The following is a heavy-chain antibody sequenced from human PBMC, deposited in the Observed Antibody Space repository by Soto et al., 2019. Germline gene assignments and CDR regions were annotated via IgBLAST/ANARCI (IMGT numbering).Heavy chain of an antibody. CDR3: ARVCGGYCHNGMVV. CDR2: IYYSGST. D-gene: IGHD2-21*01. V-gene: IGHV4-31*03. Sequence: QVQLQESGPGLVKPSQTLSLTCTVSGGSISSGGYYWSWIRQHPGKGLEWIGYIYYSGSTHYNPSLKSGVTISVDTYKNQFSLKLSSVAAAETAVYYCARVCGGYCHNGMVVWGKGTTVTVSS. CDR1: GGSISSGGYY. J-gene: IGHJ6*04.